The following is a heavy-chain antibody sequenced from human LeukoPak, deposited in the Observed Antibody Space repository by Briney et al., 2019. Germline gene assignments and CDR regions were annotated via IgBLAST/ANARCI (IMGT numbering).Heavy chain of an antibody. CDR1: GGSISSYY. J-gene: IGHJ4*02. CDR2: IYYSGST. V-gene: IGHV4-59*01. CDR3: ARGTPWFGEFEAPDY. Sequence: PSETLSLTCTVSGGSISSYYWSWIRQPPGKGLEWIGYIYYSGSTNYNPSLKSRVTISVDTSKNQFSLKLSSVTAADTAVYYCARGTPWFGEFEAPDYWGQGTLVTVSS. D-gene: IGHD3-10*01.